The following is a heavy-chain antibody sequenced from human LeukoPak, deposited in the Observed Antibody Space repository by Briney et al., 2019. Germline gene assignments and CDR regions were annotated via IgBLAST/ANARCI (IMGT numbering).Heavy chain of an antibody. D-gene: IGHD5-18*01. V-gene: IGHV4-4*07. Sequence: SETLSLTCTVSGGSISSYYWSWIRQPAGKGLEWIGRIYTSGSTNYNPSLKSRVTISVDRSKNQFSLKLSSVTAADTAVYYCARDLSRGYSYGTRYFDYWGQGTLVTVSS. CDR2: IYTSGST. J-gene: IGHJ4*02. CDR3: ARDLSRGYSYGTRYFDY. CDR1: GGSISSYY.